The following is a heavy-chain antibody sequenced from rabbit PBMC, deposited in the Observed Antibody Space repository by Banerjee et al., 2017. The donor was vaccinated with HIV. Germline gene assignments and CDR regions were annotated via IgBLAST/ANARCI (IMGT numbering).Heavy chain of an antibody. J-gene: IGHJ6*01. CDR1: GFDLSSYYD. Sequence: QEQLVESGGGLVKPEGSLTLTCKASGFDLSSYYDMCWVRQAPGKGLEWIACIYTGSGSIVYASWAKGRXTISKTXXXXVTLQMTSLXAADTATXXCARWGSGYGGATDGMDLWGQGTLVTVS. CDR2: IYTGSGSI. D-gene: IGHD1-1*01. V-gene: IGHV1S45*01. CDR3: ARWGSGYGGATDGMDL.